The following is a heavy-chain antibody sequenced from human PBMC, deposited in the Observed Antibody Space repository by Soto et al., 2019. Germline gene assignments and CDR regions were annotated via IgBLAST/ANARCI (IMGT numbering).Heavy chain of an antibody. J-gene: IGHJ5*02. D-gene: IGHD5-18*01. CDR2: IYYSGST. Sequence: PSETLSLTCTVSGGSISSGDYYWSWIRQPPGKGLEWIGYIYYSGSTYYNPSLKSRVTISVDTSKNQFSLKLSSVTAADTAVYYCARQNFDVDTASGDNNWFDPWGQGTLVTVSS. V-gene: IGHV4-30-4*01. CDR1: GGSISSGDYY. CDR3: ARQNFDVDTASGDNNWFDP.